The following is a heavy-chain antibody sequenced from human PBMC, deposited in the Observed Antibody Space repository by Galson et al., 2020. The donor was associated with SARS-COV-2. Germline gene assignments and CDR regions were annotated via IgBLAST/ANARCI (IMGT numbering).Heavy chain of an antibody. J-gene: IGHJ4*02. CDR1: GFTLSSYA. CDR2: ISYDAFNK. Sequence: GESLKISCAASGFTLSSYAMHWVRQAPGKGLEWVAVISYDAFNKYYADSVKGRFTISRDNSKNMLFLQMNSLRPEDTAVYYCARARDGYNHFDHWGQGTLVTVSS. V-gene: IGHV3-30-3*01. D-gene: IGHD5-12*01. CDR3: ARARDGYNHFDH.